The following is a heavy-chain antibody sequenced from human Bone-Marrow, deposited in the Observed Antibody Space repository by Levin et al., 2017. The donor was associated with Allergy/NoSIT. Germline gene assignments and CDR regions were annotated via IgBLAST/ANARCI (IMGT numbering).Heavy chain of an antibody. D-gene: IGHD6-13*01. J-gene: IGHJ5*02. CDR1: GFTFSNYW. CDR3: ARATRGSSTSET. Sequence: GGSLRLSCAASGFTFSNYWMGWVRQAPGKGLECVANIKHDGGEEYYVDSVKGRFTISRDNAKNSLYLQMNSLRAEDTAVYYCARATRGSSTSETWGQGTLFTVSS. V-gene: IGHV3-7*01. CDR2: IKHDGGEE.